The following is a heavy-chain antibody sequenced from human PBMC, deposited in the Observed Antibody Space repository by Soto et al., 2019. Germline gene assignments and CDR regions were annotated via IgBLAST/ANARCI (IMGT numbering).Heavy chain of an antibody. CDR2: ISSNGGST. Sequence: GGSLRLSCSASGFTFSSYAMHWVRQAPGKGLEYVSAISSNGGSTYYADSVKGRFTISRDNSKNTPYLQMSSLRAEETAVYYCVKDPCSSTSCYLDYYYGMDVWGQGTTVTVSS. V-gene: IGHV3-64D*08. CDR3: VKDPCSSTSCYLDYYYGMDV. CDR1: GFTFSSYA. D-gene: IGHD2-2*01. J-gene: IGHJ6*02.